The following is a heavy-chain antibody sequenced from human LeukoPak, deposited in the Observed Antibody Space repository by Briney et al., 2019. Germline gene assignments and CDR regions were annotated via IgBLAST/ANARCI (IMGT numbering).Heavy chain of an antibody. CDR1: GFTFSSYA. CDR2: ISYDGSKK. J-gene: IGHJ4*02. D-gene: IGHD4-11*01. V-gene: IGHV3-30*04. Sequence: GGSLRLSCAASGFTFSSYAMHWVRQAPGKGLEWVAVISYDGSKKYYADSVKGRFTISRDNSKNTLYLQMNGLRAEDTAVYFCARDWGMTTVERVDNWGQGTLVSVSS. CDR3: ARDWGMTTVERVDN.